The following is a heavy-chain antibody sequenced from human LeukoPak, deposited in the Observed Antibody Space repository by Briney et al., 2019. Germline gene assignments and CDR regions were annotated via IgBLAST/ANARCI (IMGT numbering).Heavy chain of an antibody. D-gene: IGHD3-10*01. Sequence: SETLSLTCTVSGGSISSGGYYWSWIRQHPGKGLEWIEYIYYSGSTYYNPSLKSRVIISVDTSKNQFSVKLSSMTAADTAVYYCARGRGYYGSGSYYDYWGQGTLVTVSS. J-gene: IGHJ4*02. CDR3: ARGRGYYGSGSYYDY. V-gene: IGHV4-31*03. CDR2: IYYSGST. CDR1: GGSISSGGYY.